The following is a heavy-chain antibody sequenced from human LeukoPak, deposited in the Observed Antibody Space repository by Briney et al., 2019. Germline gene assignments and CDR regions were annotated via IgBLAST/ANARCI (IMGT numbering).Heavy chain of an antibody. CDR1: GFAFSSYW. V-gene: IGHV3-7*01. J-gene: IGHJ4*02. CDR2: ISPDGSGK. CDR3: ANQAYSQFDY. Sequence: GGSLRLSCVASGFAFSSYWMSWVRQAPGRGLELVANISPDGSGKYCVDSVRGRFAISRDNAKRSLYLQMNSLRAEDTAVYYCANQAYSQFDYWGQGTLVTVSS. D-gene: IGHD4-11*01.